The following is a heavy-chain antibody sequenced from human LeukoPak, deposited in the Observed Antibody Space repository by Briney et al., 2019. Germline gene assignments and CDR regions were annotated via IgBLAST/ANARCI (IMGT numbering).Heavy chain of an antibody. D-gene: IGHD1-26*01. CDR3: AKDNSGSYPYYFDY. CDR1: GFTFISYA. Sequence: GGSLKLSCAASGFTFISYAMSWVRQAPGKGLEWVSAISGSGGSTYYADSVKGRFTISRDNSKNTLYLQMSSLRAEDTAVYYCAKDNSGSYPYYFDYWGQGTLVTVSS. J-gene: IGHJ4*02. V-gene: IGHV3-23*01. CDR2: ISGSGGST.